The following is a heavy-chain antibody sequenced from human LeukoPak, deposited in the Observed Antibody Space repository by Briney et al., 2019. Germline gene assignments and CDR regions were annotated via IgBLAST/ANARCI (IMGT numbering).Heavy chain of an antibody. V-gene: IGHV1-69*05. CDR2: IIPIFGTA. J-gene: IGHJ4*02. CDR1: GGTFSSYA. D-gene: IGHD6-6*01. CDR3: ATPSGVYSSSSGSYYFDY. Sequence: SVKVSCKASGGTFSSYAISWVRQAPGQGLEWMGGIIPIFGTANYAQKFQGRVTITTDESTSTAYMELSSLRSEDTAVYYCATPSGVYSSSSGSYYFDYWGQGTLVTVSS.